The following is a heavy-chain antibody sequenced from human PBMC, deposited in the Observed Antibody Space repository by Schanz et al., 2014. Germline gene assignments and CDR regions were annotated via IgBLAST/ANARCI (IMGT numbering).Heavy chain of an antibody. V-gene: IGHV1-8*01. CDR3: ARGNTIFGVVILGWLDP. CDR2: INPNSGAT. D-gene: IGHD3-3*01. CDR1: GYTFPSYG. Sequence: QVQLVQSGSELKKPGASVKVSCKASGYTFPSYGISWVRQAPGQGLEWMGWINPNSGATSSAQKFQGRVTITADKSTSTVYMELSSLRSEDTAIYYCARGNTIFGVVILGWLDPWGQGTLVTVSS. J-gene: IGHJ5*02.